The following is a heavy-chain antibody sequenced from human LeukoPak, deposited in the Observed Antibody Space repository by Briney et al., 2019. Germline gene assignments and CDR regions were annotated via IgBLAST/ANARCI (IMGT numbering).Heavy chain of an antibody. CDR3: ARDLLTKEYYFDSSGNPY. CDR1: GYTFTSYG. J-gene: IGHJ4*02. V-gene: IGHV1-18*01. Sequence: ASVKVSCKASGYTFTSYGISWVRQAPGQGLEWMGWISAYNGNTNYAQKLQGRVTMTTDTSTSTAYMDLRILRSDDTAVYYCARDLLTKEYYFDSSGNPYWGQGTLVTVSS. D-gene: IGHD3-22*01. CDR2: ISAYNGNT.